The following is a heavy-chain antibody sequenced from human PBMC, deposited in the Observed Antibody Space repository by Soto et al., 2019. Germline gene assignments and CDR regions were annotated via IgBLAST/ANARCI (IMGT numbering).Heavy chain of an antibody. D-gene: IGHD6-13*01. J-gene: IGHJ6*02. Sequence: DVQLVESGGGLVQPGGSLRLSCAASGFTFSDYWMSWVRQAPGKGLEWVANIKQDGGQKFYVDSVKGRFTISRDNAKNSLYLHMNNLRAEDTALYMCVRYTSSWYEAGHGMDVWGQGTTVIVSS. V-gene: IGHV3-7*03. CDR2: IKQDGGQK. CDR1: GFTFSDYW. CDR3: VRYTSSWYEAGHGMDV.